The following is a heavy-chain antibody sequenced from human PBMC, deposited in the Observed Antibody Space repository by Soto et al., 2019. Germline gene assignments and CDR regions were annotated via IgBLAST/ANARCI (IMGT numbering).Heavy chain of an antibody. CDR3: ARTDDYGDLDY. J-gene: IGHJ4*02. D-gene: IGHD4-17*01. CDR2: IIPIFGTA. CDR1: GGTFSSYA. Sequence: RASVKVSCKASGGTFSSYAISWVRQAPGQGLEWMGGIIPIFGTANYAQKFQGRVTITADKSTSTAYMELSSLRSEDTAVYYCARTDDYGDLDYWGQGTLVTVSS. V-gene: IGHV1-69*06.